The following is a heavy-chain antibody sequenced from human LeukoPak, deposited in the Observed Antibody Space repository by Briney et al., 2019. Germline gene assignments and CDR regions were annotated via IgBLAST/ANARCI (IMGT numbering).Heavy chain of an antibody. V-gene: IGHV1-18*01. CDR2: ISAYNGNT. CDR1: GYTFTSYG. Sequence: ASVKVSCKASGYTFTSYGISWVRQAPGQGLEWMGWISAYNGNTNYAQKLQGRVTMTTDTSTSTAYMELRSLRSDDTAVYCCARALFTTFGYYGMDVWGQGTTVTVSS. J-gene: IGHJ6*02. CDR3: ARALFTTFGYYGMDV. D-gene: IGHD3-9*01.